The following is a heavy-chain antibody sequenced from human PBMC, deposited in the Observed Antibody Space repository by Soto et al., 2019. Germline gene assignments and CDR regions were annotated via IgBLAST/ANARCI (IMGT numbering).Heavy chain of an antibody. CDR3: ARSSGWRQVGVYNYGLDV. CDR1: GFFLSNNW. CDR2: ISASGDYT. V-gene: IGHV3-11*06. J-gene: IGHJ6*02. Sequence: HVQLVESGGGWVKPGESLRLSCIGSGFFLSNNWMTWIRQAPGKGLEWVSYISASGDYTIYADSLKGRFTISRDNARNSLWLQINSLTAEDPAVYYCARSSGWRQVGVYNYGLDVWGQGTTVIVSS. D-gene: IGHD2-8*01.